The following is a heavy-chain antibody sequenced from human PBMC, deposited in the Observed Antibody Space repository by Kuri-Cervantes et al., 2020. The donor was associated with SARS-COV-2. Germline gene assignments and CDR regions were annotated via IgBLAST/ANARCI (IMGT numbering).Heavy chain of an antibody. J-gene: IGHJ4*02. CDR2: ISATGST. V-gene: IGHV4-4*07. D-gene: IGHD2-21*01. Sequence: SETLSLTCSVTGGSISGYYWGWIRQSAAKELKWIGRISATGSTNYIPGLKSRVTMSVDTSQSQFSLRLNSVTAADTATYYCARGGRRAGAYYFDLWGPGILVTVSS. CDR1: GGSISGYY. CDR3: ARGGRRAGAYYFDL.